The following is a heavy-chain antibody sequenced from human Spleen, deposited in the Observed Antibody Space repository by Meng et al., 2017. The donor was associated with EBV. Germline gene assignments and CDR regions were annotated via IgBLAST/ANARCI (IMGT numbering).Heavy chain of an antibody. Sequence: TVKGLCPPLGEPTPNPTLPCTFPGFSLSTSGVCVGWSRQPPGKALECLALIYWDDVERYSPSLRSRLTITKDTSKNQVFLTMTNMDPVDTATYYCAHALGHFDYWGQGTLVTVSS. CDR3: AHALGHFDY. D-gene: IGHD7-27*01. J-gene: IGHJ4*02. CDR2: IYWDDVE. CDR1: GFSLSTSGVC. V-gene: IGHV2-5*02.